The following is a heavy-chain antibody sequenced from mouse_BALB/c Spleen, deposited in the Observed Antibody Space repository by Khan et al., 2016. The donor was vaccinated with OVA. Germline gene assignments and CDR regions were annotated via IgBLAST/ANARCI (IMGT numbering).Heavy chain of an antibody. CDR2: INPSSGYT. CDR1: GYTFTSYT. CDR3: ARGGAYYRSDGWFAY. V-gene: IGHV1-4*01. Sequence: VQLQESGAELARPGASVKMSCKASGYTFTSYTMHWVKQRPGQGLEWIGHINPSSGYTNYNQKFKDKATLTADKSSRIAYMQLSSLTSEDSAVYYSARGGAYYRSDGWFAYWGQGTLVTVSA. D-gene: IGHD2-14*01. J-gene: IGHJ3*01.